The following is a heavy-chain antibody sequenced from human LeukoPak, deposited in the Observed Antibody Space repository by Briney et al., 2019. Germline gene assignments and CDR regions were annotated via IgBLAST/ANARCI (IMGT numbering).Heavy chain of an antibody. D-gene: IGHD3-10*01. J-gene: IGHJ6*02. CDR2: IYYSGST. CDR1: SGSISSYY. Sequence: HPAETLSLTCTVSSGSISSYYWSWIRQPPGKGLEWIGYIYYSGSTNYNPSLKSRVTISVDTSKNQFSLKLSSVTAADTAVYYCARDQGIDYGSGSYPYGMDVWGQGTTVTVSS. V-gene: IGHV4-59*01. CDR3: ARDQGIDYGSGSYPYGMDV.